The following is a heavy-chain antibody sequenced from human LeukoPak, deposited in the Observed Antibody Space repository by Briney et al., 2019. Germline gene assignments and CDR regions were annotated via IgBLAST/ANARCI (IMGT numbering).Heavy chain of an antibody. Sequence: ASAKVSCKASGYTFTSYFMHWVRQAPGQGLEWMGIINPSGGSTSYAQKFQGRVTMTRDTSTSTVYMELSSLRSEDTAVYYCARQTPYYYDSSGSFDYWGQGTLVTVSS. J-gene: IGHJ4*02. D-gene: IGHD3-22*01. V-gene: IGHV1-46*01. CDR1: GYTFTSYF. CDR3: ARQTPYYYDSSGSFDY. CDR2: INPSGGST.